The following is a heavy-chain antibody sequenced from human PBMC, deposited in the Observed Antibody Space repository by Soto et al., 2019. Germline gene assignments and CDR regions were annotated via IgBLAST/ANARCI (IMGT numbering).Heavy chain of an antibody. CDR3: ARESEDLTSNFDY. J-gene: IGHJ4*02. CDR1: GFSFSKYG. V-gene: IGHV3-33*08. Sequence: PGGSLRLSCGASGFSFSKYGMHWVRQAPGEGLEWLSLISYDGSEKWYAESVKGRFTISRDNAKNSLYLEMNSLRAEDTAVYYCARESEDLTSNFDYWGQGTLVTVSS. CDR2: ISYDGSEK.